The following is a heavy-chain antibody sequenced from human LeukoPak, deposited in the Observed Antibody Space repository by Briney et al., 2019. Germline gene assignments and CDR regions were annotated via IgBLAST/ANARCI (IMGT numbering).Heavy chain of an antibody. CDR3: AKGAGGFSYYNWFDP. V-gene: IGHV4-39*07. CDR1: GGSISSSPYY. CDR2: TYYSGTT. J-gene: IGHJ5*02. D-gene: IGHD5-18*01. Sequence: SETLSLTCTVSGGSISSSPYYWGWIRQPPGKGLEWIGSTYYSGTTHYNPSLESRVTISVDTSKNQFSLKLASVTAADTAIYYCAKGAGGFSYYNWFDPWGQGTLVTVSS.